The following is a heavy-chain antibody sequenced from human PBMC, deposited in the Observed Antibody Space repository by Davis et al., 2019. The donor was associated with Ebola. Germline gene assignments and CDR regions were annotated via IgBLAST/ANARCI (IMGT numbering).Heavy chain of an antibody. CDR3: AREEGYYYYGMDV. V-gene: IGHV1-69*13. CDR1: GGTFSSYT. Sequence: AASVKVSCKASGGTFSSYTISWVRQAPGQGLEWMGGIIPIFGTANYAQKFQGRVTITVDESTSTAYMELSSLRSEDTVVYYCAREEGYYYYGMDVWGQGTTVTVSS. CDR2: IIPIFGTA. J-gene: IGHJ6*02.